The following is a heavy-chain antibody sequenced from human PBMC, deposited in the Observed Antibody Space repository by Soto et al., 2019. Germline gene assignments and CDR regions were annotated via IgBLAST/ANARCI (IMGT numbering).Heavy chain of an antibody. CDR3: ARDLGWAFDC. V-gene: IGHV3-48*02. Sequence: EVQQVESGGGLVQRGGSLRLSCAASGFTFSSFSKNWVRQAPGRGLEWISYIGGGGRLISYADSVKGRFAISRDNAQNSLYLQMDSLRDEDTAVYYSARDLGWAFDCWGQGTLVTVSS. CDR1: GFTFSSFS. CDR2: IGGGGRLI. D-gene: IGHD6-19*01. J-gene: IGHJ4*02.